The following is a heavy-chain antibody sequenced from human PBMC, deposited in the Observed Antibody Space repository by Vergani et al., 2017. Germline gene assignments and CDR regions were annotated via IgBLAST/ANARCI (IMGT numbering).Heavy chain of an antibody. CDR3: ARVLRFLEWLPPYYYGMDV. CDR1: GGTFSSYA. V-gene: IGHV1-69*01. Sequence: QVQLVQSGAEVKKPGSSVKVSCKASGGTFSSYAISWVRQAPGQGLEWMGGIIPIFGTASYAQKFQGRVTITADESTSTAYMELSSLRSEDTAVYYCARVLRFLEWLPPYYYGMDVWGQGTTVTVSS. J-gene: IGHJ6*02. D-gene: IGHD3-3*01. CDR2: IIPIFGTA.